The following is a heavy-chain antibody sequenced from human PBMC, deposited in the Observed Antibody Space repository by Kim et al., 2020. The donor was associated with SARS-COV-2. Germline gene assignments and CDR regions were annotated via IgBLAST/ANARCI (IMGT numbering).Heavy chain of an antibody. J-gene: IGHJ4*02. CDR1: GVSDNTNDYF. D-gene: IGHD1-20*01. Sequence: SETLSLTCSVSGVSDNTNDYFCSWIRQPPGKGLEWIGYVHYSGTTNYNPSLKSRVTISVDTSKNQFSLKLTSVTAADTAVFYCAILRDTWYVEYWGQGTLVTVSS. CDR2: VHYSGTT. CDR3: AILRDTWYVEY. V-gene: IGHV4-61*08.